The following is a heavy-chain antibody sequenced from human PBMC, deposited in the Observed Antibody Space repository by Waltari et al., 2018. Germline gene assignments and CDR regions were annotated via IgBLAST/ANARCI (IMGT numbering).Heavy chain of an antibody. Sequence: QVQLQESGPGLVKPSGTLSLTCAVSGGSISSSNWWSWVRQPPGKGLEWIGENYHSGSTNKQPSHKSRVTISGEKSKNQVSLKGSQVTAADKAGDYCARGRAFGAAAGTYNAFDIWGQGKMVTVSS. V-gene: IGHV4-4*02. D-gene: IGHD6-13*01. CDR3: ARGRAFGAAAGTYNAFDI. CDR1: GGSISSSNW. J-gene: IGHJ3*02. CDR2: NYHSGST.